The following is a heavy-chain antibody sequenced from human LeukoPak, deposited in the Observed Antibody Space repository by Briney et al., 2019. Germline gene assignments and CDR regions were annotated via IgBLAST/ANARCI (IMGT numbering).Heavy chain of an antibody. CDR1: GFTFSSYS. J-gene: IGHJ4*02. V-gene: IGHV3-48*01. CDR3: ASWWELKY. D-gene: IGHD1-26*01. Sequence: GGSLRLSCAASGFTFSSYSMNWVRQAPGKGLEWVSYISSTSSTIYYADSVTGRFTISRDNAKNSLYLQMNSLRAEDTAVYYCASWWELKYWGQGTLVTVSS. CDR2: ISSTSSTI.